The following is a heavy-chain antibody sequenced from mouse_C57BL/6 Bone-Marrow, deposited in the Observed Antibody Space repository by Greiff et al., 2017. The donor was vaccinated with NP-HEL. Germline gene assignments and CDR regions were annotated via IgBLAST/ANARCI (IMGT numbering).Heavy chain of an antibody. CDR1: GYTFTSYW. D-gene: IGHD2-4*01. V-gene: IGHV1-64*01. CDR2: IHPNSGST. J-gene: IGHJ1*03. CDR3: ARSGGYYDYDRYFDV. Sequence: QVQLKQPGAELVKPGASVKLSCKASGYTFTSYWMHWVKQRPGQGLEWIGMIHPNSGSTNYNEKFKSKATLTVDKSSSTAYMQLSSLTSEDSAVYYCARSGGYYDYDRYFDVWGTGTTVTVSS.